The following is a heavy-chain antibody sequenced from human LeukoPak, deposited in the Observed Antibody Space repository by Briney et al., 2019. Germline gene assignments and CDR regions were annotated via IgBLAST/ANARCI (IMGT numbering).Heavy chain of an antibody. CDR1: GGSFSGYY. J-gene: IGHJ6*04. D-gene: IGHD6-13*01. Sequence: SETLSLTCAVYGGSFSGYYWSWIRQPPGKGLEWIGEINHSGSTNYNPSLKSQVTISVDTSKNQFSLKLSSVTAADTAVYYCARGLGRQQLKTSYYYYGMDVWGKGTTVTVSS. CDR3: ARGLGRQQLKTSYYYYGMDV. CDR2: INHSGST. V-gene: IGHV4-34*01.